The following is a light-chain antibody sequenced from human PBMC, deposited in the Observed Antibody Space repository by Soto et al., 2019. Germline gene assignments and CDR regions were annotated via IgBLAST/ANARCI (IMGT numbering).Light chain of an antibody. CDR1: SSNIGSNT. CDR2: NNN. Sequence: QAVVTQPPSASGTPGQRVTISCSGSSSNIGSNTVNWYQQLPGTAPKVLIYNNNQRPSGVPDRFSGSKSGTSASLAISGLQSEDEADYYCATWDDSLNGQVVFGGGTKLTVL. J-gene: IGLJ2*01. V-gene: IGLV1-44*01. CDR3: ATWDDSLNGQVV.